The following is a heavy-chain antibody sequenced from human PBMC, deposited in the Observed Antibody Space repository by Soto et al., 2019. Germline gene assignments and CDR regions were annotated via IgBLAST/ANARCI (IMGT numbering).Heavy chain of an antibody. CDR3: ARDLAAAHLGNY. V-gene: IGHV3-30-3*01. CDR1: GFTFSSYA. CDR2: ISYDGSNK. J-gene: IGHJ4*02. D-gene: IGHD6-13*01. Sequence: QVQLVESGGGVVQPGRSLRLSCAASGFTFSSYAMHWVRQAPGKGLEWVAVISYDGSNKYYADSVKGRFTISRDNSKNTLYLQMNSLRAEDTAVYYCARDLAAAHLGNYWGKGTLVTVSS.